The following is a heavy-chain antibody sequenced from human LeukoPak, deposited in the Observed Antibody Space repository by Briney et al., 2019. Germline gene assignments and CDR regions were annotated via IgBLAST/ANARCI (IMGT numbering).Heavy chain of an antibody. V-gene: IGHV3-20*04. CDR1: GFTFDHHG. D-gene: IGHD6-13*01. CDR3: ARGSGSSWYFYFDY. CDR2: IKWDGGRT. Sequence: GGSLRLSCAASGFTFDHHGMSWVRHAPGKGLERVSSIKWDGGRTGYADSVKGRFTISRDNAKNSVYLQMNSLRAEDTALYYCARGSGSSWYFYFDYWGQGTLVTVSS. J-gene: IGHJ4*02.